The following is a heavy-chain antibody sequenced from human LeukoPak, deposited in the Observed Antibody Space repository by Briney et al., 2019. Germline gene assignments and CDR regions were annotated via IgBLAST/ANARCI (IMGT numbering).Heavy chain of an antibody. J-gene: IGHJ6*02. CDR3: ARDKYQLPGVYYGMDV. CDR2: ISSSSSYI. Sequence: GGSLRLSCAASGFTFSSYSMNWVRQAPGKGLEWVSSISSSSSYIYYADSVKGRFTISRDNAKNSLYLQMNSLRAEDTAVYYCARDKYQLPGVYYGMDVWGQGTTVTVFS. D-gene: IGHD2-2*01. CDR1: GFTFSSYS. V-gene: IGHV3-21*01.